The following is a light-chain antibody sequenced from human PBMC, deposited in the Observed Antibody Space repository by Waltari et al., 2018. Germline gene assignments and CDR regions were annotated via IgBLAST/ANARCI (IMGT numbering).Light chain of an antibody. CDR3: QNHERLPAV. J-gene: IGKJ1*01. CDR2: AAS. Sequence: SCMASQSIIRFLAWYRQKPCQAPRLLIDAASNRATGIPDRFSGSGSGTDFSLTISRLEPEDFAVYFCQNHERLPAVFGQGTKVEIK. V-gene: IGKV3-20*01. CDR1: QSIIRF.